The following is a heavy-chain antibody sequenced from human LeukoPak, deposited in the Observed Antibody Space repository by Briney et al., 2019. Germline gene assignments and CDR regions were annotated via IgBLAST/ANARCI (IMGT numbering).Heavy chain of an antibody. CDR1: GFTFSSYS. CDR3: ARDPWRVQLLFDY. Sequence: AGGSLRLSCAASGFTFSSYSMNWVRQAPGKGLEWVSYISSSSSTIYYADSVKGRFTISRDNAKNSLYLQMNSLRAEDTAVYYCARDPWRVQLLFDYWGQGTLVTVSS. CDR2: ISSSSSTI. J-gene: IGHJ4*02. V-gene: IGHV3-48*01. D-gene: IGHD2-2*01.